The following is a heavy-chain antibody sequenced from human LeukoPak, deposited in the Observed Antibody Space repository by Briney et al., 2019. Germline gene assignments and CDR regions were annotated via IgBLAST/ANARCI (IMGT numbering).Heavy chain of an antibody. D-gene: IGHD4-11*01. CDR3: ARDPYSGLFDY. Sequence: NPGGSLRLSCAASGFTFSSYSMNWVRQAPGKGLEWVSSISSSTSHIHYADSVKGRFTISRDNAKNSPYLQMNSLRAEDTAVYYCARDPYSGLFDYWGQGTLVTVSS. CDR2: ISSSTSHI. V-gene: IGHV3-21*01. J-gene: IGHJ4*02. CDR1: GFTFSSYS.